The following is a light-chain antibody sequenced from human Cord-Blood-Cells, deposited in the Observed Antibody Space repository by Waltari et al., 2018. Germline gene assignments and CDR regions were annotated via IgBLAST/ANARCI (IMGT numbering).Light chain of an antibody. CDR3: NSRDSSGNHYV. V-gene: IGLV3-19*01. CDR1: SLRSYY. J-gene: IGLJ1*01. Sequence: SSELTQDPAVSVALGQTVRITCQGDSLRSYYASWYQQKPGLAPVLVICGKNNRPSGIPHRFSRYSSGNTASLTITGAQAEDEADYYCNSRDSSGNHYVFGTGTKVTVL. CDR2: GKN.